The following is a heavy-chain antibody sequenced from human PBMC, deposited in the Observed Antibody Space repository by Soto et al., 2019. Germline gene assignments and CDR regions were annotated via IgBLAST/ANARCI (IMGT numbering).Heavy chain of an antibody. CDR3: ARTNSLPYYFDY. Sequence: QVQLVESGGGVVQPGRSLRLSCAASGFTFSSYGMHWVRQAPGKGLEWVAVIWYDGSNKYSTDSVKGRFTISRDNSKNPLYLQMNSLGAEDTAVYYCARTNSLPYYFDYWGQGTLVTVSS. CDR2: IWYDGSNK. J-gene: IGHJ4*02. D-gene: IGHD1-1*01. CDR1: GFTFSSYG. V-gene: IGHV3-33*01.